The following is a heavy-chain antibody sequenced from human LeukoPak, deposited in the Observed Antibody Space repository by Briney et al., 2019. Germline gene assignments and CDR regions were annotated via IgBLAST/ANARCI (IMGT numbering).Heavy chain of an antibody. CDR1: GFTFSSYA. J-gene: IGHJ4*02. Sequence: GGSLRLSCAASGFTFSSYAMSWVRQAPGKGLDLVSTISVSGGTTYYADSVKGRLTISRDNSKNPLHLQINSLRGEDTAVYYCAPLGTLHGAGIYWGQGTLVTVSS. CDR2: ISVSGGTT. CDR3: APLGTLHGAGIY. V-gene: IGHV3-23*01. D-gene: IGHD1-14*01.